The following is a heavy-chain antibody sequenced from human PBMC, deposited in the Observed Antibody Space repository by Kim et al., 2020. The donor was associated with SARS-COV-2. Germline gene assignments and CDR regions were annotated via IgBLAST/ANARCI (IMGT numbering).Heavy chain of an antibody. J-gene: IGHJ4*02. V-gene: IGHV4-31*02. Sequence: YNPSLKSRVTISVDTSKNQFSLKLSSVTAADTAVYYCARGVTAQLWFGEAWGQGTLVTVSS. CDR3: ARGVTAQLWFGEA. D-gene: IGHD3-10*01.